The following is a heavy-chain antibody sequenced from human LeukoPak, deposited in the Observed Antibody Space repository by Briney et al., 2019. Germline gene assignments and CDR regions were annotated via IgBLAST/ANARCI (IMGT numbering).Heavy chain of an antibody. D-gene: IGHD3-9*01. CDR2: ISNTGTTV. Sequence: GGSLRLSCAASGFTFSNYWMTWVRQAPGKGLEWISYISNTGTTVFYADSVKGRFTISRDNSKNTLYLQMNSLRAEDTAVYYCAKDNNYDILTGYSSWYFDYWGQGTLVTVSS. V-gene: IGHV3-23*01. CDR3: AKDNNYDILTGYSSWYFDY. CDR1: GFTFSNYW. J-gene: IGHJ4*02.